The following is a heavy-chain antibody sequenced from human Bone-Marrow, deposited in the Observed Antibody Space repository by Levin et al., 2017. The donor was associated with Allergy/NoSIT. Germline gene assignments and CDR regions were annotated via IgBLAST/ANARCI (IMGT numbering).Heavy chain of an antibody. D-gene: IGHD5-24*01. CDR3: ARSLRRENFDY. CDR2: ISYSGST. CDR1: GDSLSSYY. J-gene: IGHJ4*02. V-gene: IGHV4-59*01. Sequence: SETLSLTCTVSGDSLSSYYWSWIRQPPGKRLEWIAYISYSGSTNYNPSPKSRLTLSVDTSKNHFSLNLTSVTAADTAVYYCARSLRRENFDYWGQGILVTVSS.